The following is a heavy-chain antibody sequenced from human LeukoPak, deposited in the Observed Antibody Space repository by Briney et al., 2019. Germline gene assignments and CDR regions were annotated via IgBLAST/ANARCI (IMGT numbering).Heavy chain of an antibody. V-gene: IGHV3-23*01. D-gene: IGHD6-13*01. CDR1: GFTFSSYA. Sequence: GGSLRLSCAASGFTFSSYAMSWVRQAPGKGLEWVSAISGSGGSTYYADSVKGRFTISRDNSKNTLYLQMNSLRAEDTAVYYCAKVRTSIYSSSWYVLDYWAQGTLVTVSS. J-gene: IGHJ4*02. CDR3: AKVRTSIYSSSWYVLDY. CDR2: ISGSGGST.